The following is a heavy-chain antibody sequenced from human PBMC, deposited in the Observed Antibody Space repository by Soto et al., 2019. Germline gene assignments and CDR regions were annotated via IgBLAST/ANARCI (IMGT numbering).Heavy chain of an antibody. CDR1: GGSFSGYY. Sequence: QVQLQQWGAGLLKPSETLSLTCAVYGGSFSGYYWSWIRQPPGKGLEWIGEIYHSGSTNYSPSLKSRVTISVDTFKNQFSLKLSSVTAADTAVYYCASSAALYYYGSGSRGFDPWGQGTLVTVSS. CDR2: IYHSGST. CDR3: ASSAALYYYGSGSRGFDP. J-gene: IGHJ5*02. D-gene: IGHD3-10*01. V-gene: IGHV4-34*01.